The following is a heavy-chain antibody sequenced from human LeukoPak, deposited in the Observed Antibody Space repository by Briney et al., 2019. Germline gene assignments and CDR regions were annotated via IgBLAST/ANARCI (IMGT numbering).Heavy chain of an antibody. D-gene: IGHD2-8*01. J-gene: IGHJ3*01. CDR1: GFTFSSYW. Sequence: GGSLRLSCAASGFTFSSYWMSWVRQAPGKGLEWAANIKEDGTHKYYVGSVRGRFTISRDNAKNSLYLQMNSLRAEDTAIYYCAREARGTRTAFDVWGQGTMVTVFS. CDR2: IKEDGTHK. CDR3: AREARGTRTAFDV. V-gene: IGHV3-7*01.